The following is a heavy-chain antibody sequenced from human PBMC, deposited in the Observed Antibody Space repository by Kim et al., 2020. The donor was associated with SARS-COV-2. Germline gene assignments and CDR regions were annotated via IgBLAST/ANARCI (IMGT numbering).Heavy chain of an antibody. D-gene: IGHD2-15*01. V-gene: IGHV3-21*01. Sequence: GGSLRLSCAASGFTFSSYSMNWVRQAPGKGLEWVSSISSSSSYIYYADSVKGRFTNSRDNAKNSLYLQMNSLRAEDTAVYYCARDSKHIGYCSGGSCYELGNGDAFDIWGQGTMVTVSS. J-gene: IGHJ3*02. CDR3: ARDSKHIGYCSGGSCYELGNGDAFDI. CDR2: ISSSSSYI. CDR1: GFTFSSYS.